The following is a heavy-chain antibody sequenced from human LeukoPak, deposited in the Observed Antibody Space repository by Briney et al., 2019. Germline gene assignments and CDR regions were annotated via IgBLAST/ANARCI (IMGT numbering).Heavy chain of an antibody. CDR2: ISCSGGST. CDR3: GKEPRQSSYGYYDWYY. J-gene: IGHJ4*01. Sequence: GGSLRLSCAASGFTFSSYAMSWGRQAPGKGLEWVSAISCSGGSTYYADSVKGRFTISRDNSKNTLYLQMNSLRAEDPAVYYCGKEPRQSSYGYYDWYYCGPGTPVTVSS. V-gene: IGHV3-23*01. CDR1: GFTFSSYA. D-gene: IGHD5-18*01.